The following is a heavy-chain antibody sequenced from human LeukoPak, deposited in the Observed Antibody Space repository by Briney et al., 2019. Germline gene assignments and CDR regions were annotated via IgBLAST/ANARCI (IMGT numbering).Heavy chain of an antibody. J-gene: IGHJ4*02. CDR2: ISGSGGST. Sequence: GGSLRLSCAASGFTFSSYAMNWVRQAPGKGLEWVSAISGSGGSTDYADSVKGRFTISRDNSKNTLYLQMNSLRAGDTAVYYCAKGERYCTNGVCYRDYWGQGTLVTVSS. CDR3: AKGERYCTNGVCYRDY. V-gene: IGHV3-23*01. D-gene: IGHD2-8*01. CDR1: GFTFSSYA.